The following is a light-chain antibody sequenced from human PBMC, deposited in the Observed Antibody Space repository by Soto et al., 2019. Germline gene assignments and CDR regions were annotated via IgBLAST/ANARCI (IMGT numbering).Light chain of an antibody. J-gene: IGKJ1*01. V-gene: IGKV1-6*01. CDR3: LQDYPYPRT. Sequence: AIPMTQSPSSLSASVGDRVTITCRANQAIRNDLGWYQQKPGTAPKLLIYGASTLQSGVPSRFSGSGSGTDFTLTIDSLQPGDFATYYCLQDYPYPRTFGQGTRVEVE. CDR2: GAS. CDR1: QAIRND.